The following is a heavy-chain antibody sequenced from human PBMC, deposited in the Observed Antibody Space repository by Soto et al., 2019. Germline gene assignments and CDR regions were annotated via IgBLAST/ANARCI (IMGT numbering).Heavy chain of an antibody. V-gene: IGHV4-59*01. D-gene: IGHD6-6*01. CDR2: IYYSGST. Sequence: SETLSLTCTVSGGSISSYYWSWIRQPPGKGLEWIGYIYYSGSTNYNPSLKSRVTISVDTSKNQFSLKLSSVTAADTAVYYCAREDVGSSFDYWGQGTLVTVSS. CDR3: AREDVGSSFDY. CDR1: GGSISSYY. J-gene: IGHJ4*02.